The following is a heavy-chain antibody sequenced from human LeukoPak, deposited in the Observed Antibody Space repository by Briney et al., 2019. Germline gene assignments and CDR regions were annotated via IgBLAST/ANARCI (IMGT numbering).Heavy chain of an antibody. V-gene: IGHV1-46*03. J-gene: IGHJ4*02. D-gene: IGHD4-17*01. CDR2: INPSGGST. CDR1: GYTFTSYY. CDR3: ARSTVSRREAY. Sequence: ASVKVSCKASGYTFTSYYMHWVRQAPGQGLEWTGIINPSGGSTSYAQKFQGRVTMTRDTSTSTVYMELSSLRSEDAAVYYCARSTVSRREAYWGQGTLVTVSS.